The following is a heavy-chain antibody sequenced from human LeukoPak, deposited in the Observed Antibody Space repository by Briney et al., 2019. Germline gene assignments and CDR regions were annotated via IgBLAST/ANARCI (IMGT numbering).Heavy chain of an antibody. CDR1: GFTFNTFA. V-gene: IGHV3-30*04. CDR3: ARESHEGATRAYNWFDP. CDR2: ISYDGEKK. J-gene: IGHJ5*02. Sequence: GGSLRLSCAATGFTFNTFAMHWVGQARGKGVEGVGLISYDGEKKIYPASVKGPFSFSRDNSNNPLYLQMNHLRPEDTALYYCARESHEGATRAYNWFDPWGQGTLVSVSS. D-gene: IGHD1-26*01.